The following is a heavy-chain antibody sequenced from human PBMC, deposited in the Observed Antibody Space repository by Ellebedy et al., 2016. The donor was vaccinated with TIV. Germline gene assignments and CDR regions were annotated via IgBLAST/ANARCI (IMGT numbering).Heavy chain of an antibody. V-gene: IGHV3-53*04. CDR2: GGYT. D-gene: IGHD3-10*01. J-gene: IGHJ4*02. Sequence: PGGSLRLSCTASGFIVSTNHMSWVRQAPGKGLEWVGGYTNYADSVKGRFTISTHNSRNTLYLQMTNLRTEDTAVYYCAKGSFPFGDKSERIYSFQYGGQGTLVTVSS. CDR3: AKGSFPFGDKSERIYSFQY. CDR1: GFIVSTNH.